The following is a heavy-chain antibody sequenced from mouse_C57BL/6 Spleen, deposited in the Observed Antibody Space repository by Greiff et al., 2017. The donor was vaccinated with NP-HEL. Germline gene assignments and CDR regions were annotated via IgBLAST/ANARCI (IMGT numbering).Heavy chain of an antibody. V-gene: IGHV1-69*01. J-gene: IGHJ2*01. CDR1: GYTFTSYW. D-gene: IGHD3-2*02. Sequence: QVQLKQPGAELVMPGASVKLSCKASGYTFTSYWMHWVKQRPGQGLEWIGEIDPSDSYTNYNQKFKGKSTLTVDKSSSTAYMQLSSLTSEDSAVYYCARQSSGPYYFDYWGQGTTLTVSS. CDR3: ARQSSGPYYFDY. CDR2: IDPSDSYT.